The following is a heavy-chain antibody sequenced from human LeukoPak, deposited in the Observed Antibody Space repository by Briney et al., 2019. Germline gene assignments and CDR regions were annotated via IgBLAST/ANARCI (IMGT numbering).Heavy chain of an antibody. CDR3: AKDYDSSGCYHFDS. D-gene: IGHD3-22*01. CDR2: ISSSGVST. V-gene: IGHV3-23*01. J-gene: IGHJ4*02. CDR1: GFTFSSYA. Sequence: GGSLRLSCAASGFTFSSYAMSWVRQAPGNGQEWGSTISSSGVSTYYADSVKGRFTISRDNSKNTLYLQMSSLRAEDTAVYYCAKDYDSSGCYHFDSWGQGTLVTVSS.